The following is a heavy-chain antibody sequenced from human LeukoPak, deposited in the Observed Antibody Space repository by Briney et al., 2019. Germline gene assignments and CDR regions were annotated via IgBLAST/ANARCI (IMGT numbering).Heavy chain of an antibody. CDR3: ARDGQQLSYDY. CDR1: GYSISSGYY. D-gene: IGHD6-13*01. CDR2: IYHSGST. J-gene: IGHJ4*02. V-gene: IGHV4-38-2*02. Sequence: KPSETLSLTCAVSGYSISSGYYWGWIRQPPGKGLEWIGSIYHSGSTYYNPSLKSRVTISVDTSKNQFSLKLSSVTAADTAVYYCARDGQQLSYDYWGQGTLVTVSS.